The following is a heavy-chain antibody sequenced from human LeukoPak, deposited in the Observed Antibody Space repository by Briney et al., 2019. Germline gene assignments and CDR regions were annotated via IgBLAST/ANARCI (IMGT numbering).Heavy chain of an antibody. CDR2: INHSGST. CDR3: ARLGPRGRFRDSRERFLDY. V-gene: IGHV4-34*01. J-gene: IGHJ4*02. D-gene: IGHD3-22*01. CDR1: GGSFSGYY. Sequence: PSETLSLTCAVYGGSFSGYYWSWIRQPPGKGLEWIGEINHSGSTNYNPSLKSRVTISVDTSKNQFSLKLSSVTAADTAVYYCARLGPRGRFRDSRERFLDYWGQGTLVTVSS.